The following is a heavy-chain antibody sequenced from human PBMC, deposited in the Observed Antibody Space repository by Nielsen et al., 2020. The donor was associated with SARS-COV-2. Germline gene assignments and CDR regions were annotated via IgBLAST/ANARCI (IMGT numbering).Heavy chain of an antibody. D-gene: IGHD6-19*01. Sequence: SETLSLTCIVSGGSISSYYWSWIRQPPGKGLEWIGYIYYRGATKYNPSLRSRVTISEDTSKNQFSLKLTSVTAADTAVYYCARLISGDFPYYFDYWGQGSLVTVSS. V-gene: IGHV4-59*08. CDR1: GGSISSYY. CDR2: IYYRGAT. CDR3: ARLISGDFPYYFDY. J-gene: IGHJ4*02.